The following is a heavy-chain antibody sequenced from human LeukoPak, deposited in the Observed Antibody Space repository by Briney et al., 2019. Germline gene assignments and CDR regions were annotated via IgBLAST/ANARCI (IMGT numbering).Heavy chain of an antibody. D-gene: IGHD6-13*01. CDR3: AREGSSSWSYYVDY. CDR2: INRDGSNT. CDR1: X. V-gene: IGHV3-74*01. J-gene: IGHJ4*02. Sequence: XXXWVRQAPGXXXVWXSRINRDGSNTNYADSVKRRFTISRDTAKNTLYLQMNSLRAEDTAVYFCAREGSSSWSYYVDYWGQGTLVTVSS.